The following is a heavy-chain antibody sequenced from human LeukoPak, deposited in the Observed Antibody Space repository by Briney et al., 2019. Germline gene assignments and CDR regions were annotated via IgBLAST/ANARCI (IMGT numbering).Heavy chain of an antibody. V-gene: IGHV4-61*01. Sequence: SETLSLTCTVSYGSVSNGTYYWSWIRQPPGKGQEWIGYIYYSGSTRYNPSLKSRVTISADTSKNQFFLKLTSVTTADTAVYYCARGFWSGYSINYFDYWGQGTLVTVSS. CDR1: YGSVSNGTYY. J-gene: IGHJ4*02. CDR3: ARGFWSGYSINYFDY. D-gene: IGHD3-3*01. CDR2: IYYSGST.